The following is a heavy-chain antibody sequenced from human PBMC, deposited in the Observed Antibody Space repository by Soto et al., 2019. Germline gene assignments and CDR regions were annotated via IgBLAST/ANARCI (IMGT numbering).Heavy chain of an antibody. CDR1: GYSISSGYY. V-gene: IGHV4-38-2*01. Sequence: SETLSLTCAVSGYSISSGYYWGWIRQPPGKGLEWIGSIYHSGSTYYNPSLKSRVTISVDTSKNQFSLKLSSVTAADTAVYYCATESLVVIKPDAFDIWGQGTMVTVSS. J-gene: IGHJ3*02. CDR3: ATESLVVIKPDAFDI. D-gene: IGHD3-22*01. CDR2: IYHSGST.